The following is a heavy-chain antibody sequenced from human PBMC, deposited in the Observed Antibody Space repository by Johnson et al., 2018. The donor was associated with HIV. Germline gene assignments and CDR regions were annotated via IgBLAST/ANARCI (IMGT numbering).Heavy chain of an antibody. V-gene: IGHV3-NL1*01. D-gene: IGHD6-13*01. J-gene: IGHJ3*02. Sequence: QVQLVESGGGVVQPGGSLRLSCAASGFTLSIYGMHWVRQAPGKGLEWVSGISWNSGSIGYADSVKGRFTISRDNSKNTLYLQMNSLRAEDTAVYYCARWGEQQLVNAFDIWGQGTMVTVSS. CDR2: ISWNSGSI. CDR3: ARWGEQQLVNAFDI. CDR1: GFTLSIYG.